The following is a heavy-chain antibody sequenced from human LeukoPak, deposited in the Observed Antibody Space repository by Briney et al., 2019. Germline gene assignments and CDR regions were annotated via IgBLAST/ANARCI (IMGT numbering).Heavy chain of an antibody. Sequence: APVKVSCKASGYTFTSYGISWVRQAPGQGLEWMGWISAYNGNTNYAQKLQGRVTMTTDTSTSTAYMELRSLRSDDTAVYYCARVQRYYGSGKPYYYYGMDVWGQGTTVTVSS. CDR3: ARVQRYYGSGKPYYYYGMDV. J-gene: IGHJ6*02. CDR1: GYTFTSYG. D-gene: IGHD3-10*01. CDR2: ISAYNGNT. V-gene: IGHV1-18*01.